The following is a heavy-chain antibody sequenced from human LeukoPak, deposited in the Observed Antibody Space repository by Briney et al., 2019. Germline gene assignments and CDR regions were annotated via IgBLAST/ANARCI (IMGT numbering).Heavy chain of an antibody. Sequence: GASVKVSCKASGYIFTDYYMHWVGQAPGQGLEWMGRINPNNGGTYYSQKFQGRVTMTRDTSITTAYMELSRLRSDDTAVYYCARAPAYCGGDCYFYWGQGTLVTVSS. J-gene: IGHJ4*02. CDR3: ARAPAYCGGDCYFY. D-gene: IGHD2-21*02. V-gene: IGHV1-2*06. CDR1: GYIFTDYY. CDR2: INPNNGGT.